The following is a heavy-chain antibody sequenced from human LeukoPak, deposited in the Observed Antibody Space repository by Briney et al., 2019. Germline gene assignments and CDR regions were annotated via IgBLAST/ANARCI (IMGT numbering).Heavy chain of an antibody. V-gene: IGHV1-18*01. J-gene: IGHJ4*02. D-gene: IGHD4-17*01. CDR3: ARVRDDYGDSYYFDY. Sequence: GASVKVSCKASGYTFTSYGISWVRQAPGQGLEWMGRISAYNGNTNYAQKLQGRVTMTTDTSTSTAYMELRSLRSDDTAVYYCARVRDDYGDSYYFDYWGQGTLVTVSS. CDR1: GYTFTSYG. CDR2: ISAYNGNT.